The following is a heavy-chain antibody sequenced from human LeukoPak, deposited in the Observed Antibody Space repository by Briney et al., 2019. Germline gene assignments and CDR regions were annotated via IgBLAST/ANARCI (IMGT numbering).Heavy chain of an antibody. D-gene: IGHD6-19*01. CDR3: ARRRNSSGWWGWFDP. CDR1: GGSISNSNW. V-gene: IGHV4-4*02. Sequence: PSETLSLTCAVSGGSISNSNWWSWVRQPPGKGLEWIGEIYHSGSTNYNPSLKSRVTMSVDKSKNQFSLKLSSVTAADTAVYYCARRRNSSGWWGWFDPWGQGTLVTVSS. J-gene: IGHJ5*02. CDR2: IYHSGST.